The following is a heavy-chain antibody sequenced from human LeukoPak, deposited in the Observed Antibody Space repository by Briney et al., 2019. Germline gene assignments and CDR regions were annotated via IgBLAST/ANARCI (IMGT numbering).Heavy chain of an antibody. Sequence: SVKVSCKGSRYTFTRYGISWVRQAPGQGVAWMGWISAYNGNTNYAQKLQGRVTMTTDTPTSTAYMELRSLRSDDTDVYYCARFVVVPALYYYYYYYMDVWGKGTTVTVSS. CDR3: ARFVVVPALYYYYYYYMDV. CDR1: RYTFTRYG. V-gene: IGHV1-18*01. D-gene: IGHD2-2*01. CDR2: ISAYNGNT. J-gene: IGHJ6*03.